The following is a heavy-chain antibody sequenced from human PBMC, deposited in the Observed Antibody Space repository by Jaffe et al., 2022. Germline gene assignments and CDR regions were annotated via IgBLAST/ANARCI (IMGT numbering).Heavy chain of an antibody. J-gene: IGHJ4*02. CDR3: ARRVMNSAESFDS. CDR2: SRNKANSYTT. Sequence: EVHLVESGGGLVQPGGSLRLSCAVSGFIFSDYYMDWVRQAPGKGLEWVGRSRNKANSYTTEYAASVKGRFTIFRDESENSLYLQMNSLKTEDTALYYCARRVMNSAESFDSWGQGTLVTVSS. D-gene: IGHD1-7*01. V-gene: IGHV3-72*01. CDR1: GFIFSDYY.